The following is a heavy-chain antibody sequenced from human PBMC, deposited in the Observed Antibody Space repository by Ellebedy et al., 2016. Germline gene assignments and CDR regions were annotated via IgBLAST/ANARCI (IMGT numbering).Heavy chain of an antibody. CDR2: IYHSGST. CDR3: ACRPIAAAGTFDY. J-gene: IGHJ4*02. CDR1: GGSISSSNW. D-gene: IGHD6-13*01. V-gene: IGHV4-4*02. Sequence: SETLSLXXAVSGGSISSSNWWSWVRQPPGKGLEWIGEIYHSGSTNYNPSLKSRVTISVDKSKNQFSLKLSSVTAADTAVYYCACRPIAAAGTFDYWGQGTLVTVSS.